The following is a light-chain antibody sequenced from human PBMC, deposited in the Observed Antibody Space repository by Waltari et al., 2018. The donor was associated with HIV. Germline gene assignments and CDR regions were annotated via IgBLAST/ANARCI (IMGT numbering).Light chain of an antibody. J-gene: IGLJ2*01. V-gene: IGLV1-44*01. CDR2: TND. Sequence: QSVMTQPPSASGNPGQRVTIACSGTSSNIGSRSVNWSQHFPGTGPQLLIFTNDQRPSGVPDRFSGSKSGNAASLSISGLDSGDEGVYYCSAWDVSLNGVVFGGGTKLTVL. CDR1: SSNIGSRS. CDR3: SAWDVSLNGVV.